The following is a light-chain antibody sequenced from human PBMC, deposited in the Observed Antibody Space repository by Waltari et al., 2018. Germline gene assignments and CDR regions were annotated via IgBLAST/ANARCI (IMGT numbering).Light chain of an antibody. J-gene: IGKJ2*01. V-gene: IGKV3-15*01. CDR3: QQYNNWPLYT. CDR1: QSVRSN. CDR2: GAS. Sequence: IVMTQSPATLSVSPGERATRSCRASQSVRSNLAWYQQKPGQAPRLLIYGASTRATGIPARFSGSGSGTEFTLTISSLQSEDFAVYYCQQYNNWPLYTFGQGTKLEIK.